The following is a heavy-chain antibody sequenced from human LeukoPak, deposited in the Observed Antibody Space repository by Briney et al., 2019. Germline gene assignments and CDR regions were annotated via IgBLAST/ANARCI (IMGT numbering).Heavy chain of an antibody. CDR2: IYPGDSDT. Sequence: PGESLKISCKGSGYSFTSYWIGWMRQMPGKGLEWMGIIYPGDSDTRYSPSFQGQVTISADKSISTAYLQWSSLKASDTAMYYCARQWGRYCSSTSCYADYWGQGTLVTVSS. D-gene: IGHD2-2*01. CDR1: GYSFTSYW. CDR3: ARQWGRYCSSTSCYADY. V-gene: IGHV5-51*01. J-gene: IGHJ4*02.